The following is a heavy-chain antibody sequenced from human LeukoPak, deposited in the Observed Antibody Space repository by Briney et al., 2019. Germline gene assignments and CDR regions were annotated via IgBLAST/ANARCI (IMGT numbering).Heavy chain of an antibody. CDR1: GGSFSGHY. CDR3: ARTSRLGTYYFMDV. CDR2: INHIGTT. D-gene: IGHD1-7*01. Sequence: SETLSLTCAVNGGSFSGHYWTWIRQPPGKGLEWIGEINHIGTTNNNLSLKSRVTISLDASKSQVSLKLSSMTAADTAVYYCARTSRLGTYYFMDVWGNGTTVTVSS. V-gene: IGHV4-34*01. J-gene: IGHJ6*03.